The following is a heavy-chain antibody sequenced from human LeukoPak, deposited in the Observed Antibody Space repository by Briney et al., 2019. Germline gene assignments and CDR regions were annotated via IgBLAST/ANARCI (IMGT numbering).Heavy chain of an antibody. D-gene: IGHD2-15*01. Sequence: GSSVKVSCKASGGTFSSCAISWVRQAPGQGLEWMGRIIPILGIANYAQKFQGRVTITADKSTSTAYMELSSLRSEDTAVYYCARADCSGGSCYSDYWGQGTLVTVSS. J-gene: IGHJ4*02. CDR1: GGTFSSCA. CDR3: ARADCSGGSCYSDY. V-gene: IGHV1-69*04. CDR2: IIPILGIA.